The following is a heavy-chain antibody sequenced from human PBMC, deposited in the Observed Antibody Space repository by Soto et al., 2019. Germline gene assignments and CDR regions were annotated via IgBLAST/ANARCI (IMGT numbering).Heavy chain of an antibody. CDR1: GYTFTSYG. Sequence: ASVKVSCKASGYTFTSYGISWVRQAPGQGLEWMGWISAYNGNTNYAQKLQGRVTMTTDTSTSTAYMELRSLRSDDTAVYYCHTDLITIFGVAAAEYFQHWGQGTLVTVSS. V-gene: IGHV1-18*01. J-gene: IGHJ1*01. CDR3: HTDLITIFGVAAAEYFQH. CDR2: ISAYNGNT. D-gene: IGHD3-3*01.